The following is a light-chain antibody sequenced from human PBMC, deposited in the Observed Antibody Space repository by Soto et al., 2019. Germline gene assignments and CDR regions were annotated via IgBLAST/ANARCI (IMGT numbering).Light chain of an antibody. CDR3: QHYNSYSEA. Sequence: EIVLTQSPGTLSLSPGERATLSCGASQSVSTRSLAWYQQKPGQAPRLLISGASSRATGIPDRFSGSGSGTESTLTISSLQPDDFATYYCQHYNSYSEAFGQGTRWIS. CDR1: QSVSTRS. J-gene: IGKJ1*01. CDR2: GAS. V-gene: IGKV3-20*01.